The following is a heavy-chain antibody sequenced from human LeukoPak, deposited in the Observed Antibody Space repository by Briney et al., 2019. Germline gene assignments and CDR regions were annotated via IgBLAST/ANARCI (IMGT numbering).Heavy chain of an antibody. Sequence: PGRSLRLSCAASGFTFDDYAMHWVRQAPGKGLEWVSGIGWNSGSIGYADSVKGRFTISRDNAKNSLYLQMNSLRAEDTAVYYCARKRESSSSWYGGLAYWGQETLVTVSS. J-gene: IGHJ4*02. D-gene: IGHD6-13*01. CDR2: IGWNSGSI. CDR3: ARKRESSSSWYGGLAY. V-gene: IGHV3-9*01. CDR1: GFTFDDYA.